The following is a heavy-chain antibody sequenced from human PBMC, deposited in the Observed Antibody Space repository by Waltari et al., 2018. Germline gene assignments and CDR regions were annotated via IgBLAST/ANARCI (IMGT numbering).Heavy chain of an antibody. CDR2: IYGNDDK. CDR1: GFSLTTGSVA. V-gene: IGHV2-5*01. CDR3: AHRYFSNFDY. J-gene: IGHJ4*02. Sequence: QITLKESGPTLMKPTQTLTLTCAFSGFSLTTGSVAVGWIRQPPGKATEWLALIYGNDDKKYSPSLRSRLTITKDSSENQVVLTMTNVDPVDTATYYCAHRYFSNFDYWGQGTLVTVSS. D-gene: IGHD3-9*01.